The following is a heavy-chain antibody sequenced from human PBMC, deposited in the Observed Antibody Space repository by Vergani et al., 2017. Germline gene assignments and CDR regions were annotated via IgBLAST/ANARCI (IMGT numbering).Heavy chain of an antibody. Sequence: EVQVVESGGGLIKPGGSLRLSCVVSGITFKNAWINWVRQAPGKGLEWIGRIRSKNDGGTADYAAPLKGRFTISRDDSKDSAFLLVNNLKTEDTAVYFCYTDYLHYGRQGTLVTVSS. CDR1: GITFKNAW. CDR2: IRSKNDGGTA. J-gene: IGHJ4*02. V-gene: IGHV3-15*01. CDR3: YTDYLHY. D-gene: IGHD2-2*02.